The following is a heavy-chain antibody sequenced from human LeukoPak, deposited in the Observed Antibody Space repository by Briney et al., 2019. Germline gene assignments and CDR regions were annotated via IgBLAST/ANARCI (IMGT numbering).Heavy chain of an antibody. CDR1: GYTFTSYY. CDR3: ARNPVTTKYFDY. Sequence: ASVKVSCKASGYTFTSYYMHWVRQAPGQGLEWMGIINPSGGSTRYAQKFQGRVTMTRDTSTSTVYMELSSLRSEDTAVYYCARNPVTTKYFDYWGQGTLVTVSS. CDR2: INPSGGST. D-gene: IGHD4-17*01. V-gene: IGHV1-46*01. J-gene: IGHJ4*02.